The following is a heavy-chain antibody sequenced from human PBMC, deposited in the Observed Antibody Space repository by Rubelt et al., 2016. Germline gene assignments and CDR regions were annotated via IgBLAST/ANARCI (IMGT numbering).Heavy chain of an antibody. V-gene: IGHV2-5*02. CDR2: IYWDDDN. Sequence: QITLKESRPTLVKPTKTLTLTCTFSGFSLTPSGVGVGWIRQPPGKALEGLAVIYWDDDNGYSPFLNGRLTTIKDTSKNQLVLTMTNMDPVETGTFYCAHRMNGVNSGWDQAAFDHWGQGTLVTVSS. D-gene: IGHD5-12*01. CDR1: GFSLTPSGVG. CDR3: AHRMNGVNSGWDQAAFDH. J-gene: IGHJ4*02.